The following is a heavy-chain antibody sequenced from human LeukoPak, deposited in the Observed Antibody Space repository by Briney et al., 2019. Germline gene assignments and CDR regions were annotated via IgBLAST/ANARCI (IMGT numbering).Heavy chain of an antibody. CDR2: IKPKTDGETT. CDR1: GFTFSSYT. V-gene: IGHV3-15*07. CDR3: ITPLPYSAQ. J-gene: IGHJ4*02. Sequence: PGRSLRLSCVVSGFTFSSYTMHWVRQAPGKGLEWVGRIKPKTDGETTEYAAPVKGRFSISRDDSKNMLYLQMSSLKTEDTAVYYCITPLPYSAQGGQGTLVTVSS. D-gene: IGHD2-21*01.